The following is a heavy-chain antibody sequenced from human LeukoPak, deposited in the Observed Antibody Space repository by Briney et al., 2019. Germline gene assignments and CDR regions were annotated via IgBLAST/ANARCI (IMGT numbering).Heavy chain of an antibody. V-gene: IGHV4-30-4*01. CDR1: GGSISSGDYY. CDR2: IYYSGST. J-gene: IGHJ5*02. D-gene: IGHD4-17*01. CDR3: ARTLRPNWFDP. Sequence: SQTLSLTCTVSGGSISSGDYYWSWIRQPPGKGLEWIGYIYYSGSTYYNPSLKSRVTISVDTSKTQFSLKLSPVTAADTAVYYCARTLRPNWFDPWGQGTLVTVSS.